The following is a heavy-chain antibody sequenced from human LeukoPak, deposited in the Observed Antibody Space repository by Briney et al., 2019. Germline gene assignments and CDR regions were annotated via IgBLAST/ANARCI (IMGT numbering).Heavy chain of an antibody. Sequence: SETLSLTCTVSGGSISSYYWSWIRQPPGKGLEWIGYIYYSGSTNYNPSLKSRVTISVDTSKNQFSLKLSSVTAADTAVYYCARDPRGYSYGIWGQGTLVTVPS. J-gene: IGHJ4*02. CDR3: ARDPRGYSYGI. CDR1: GGSISSYY. V-gene: IGHV4-59*01. D-gene: IGHD5-18*01. CDR2: IYYSGST.